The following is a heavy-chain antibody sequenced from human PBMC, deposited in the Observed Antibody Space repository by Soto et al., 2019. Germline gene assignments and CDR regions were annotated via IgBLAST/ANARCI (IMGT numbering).Heavy chain of an antibody. Sequence: ASVKVSCKVSGDTLTELSMNWVRQAPGKGLEWMGGFDPEDGETIYAQKFQGRVTMTEDTSTDTAYMELSSLRSEDTAVYYCATSKYYRGAFDIWGQGAMVTVSS. CDR3: ATSKYYRGAFDI. CDR1: GDTLTELS. V-gene: IGHV1-24*01. D-gene: IGHD4-17*01. CDR2: FDPEDGET. J-gene: IGHJ3*02.